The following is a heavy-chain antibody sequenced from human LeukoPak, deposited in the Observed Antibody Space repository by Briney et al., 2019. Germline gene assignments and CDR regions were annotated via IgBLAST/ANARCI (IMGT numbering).Heavy chain of an antibody. CDR1: GFTFNTYG. Sequence: GGSLRLSCAASGFTFNTYGMHWVRQAPGKGLEWVAFLRYDGSNKYHAESVKGRFTISRDNSKNTLYLQMNSLRAEDTAVYYCARDFFPVVDSTWYEIGYWGQGTLVTVSS. V-gene: IGHV3-30*02. CDR2: LRYDGSNK. J-gene: IGHJ4*02. CDR3: ARDFFPVVDSTWYEIGY. D-gene: IGHD2-21*01.